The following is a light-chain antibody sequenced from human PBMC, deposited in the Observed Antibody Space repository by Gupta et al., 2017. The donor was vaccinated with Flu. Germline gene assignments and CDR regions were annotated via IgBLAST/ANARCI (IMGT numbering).Light chain of an antibody. V-gene: IGKV3-15*01. Sequence: ETIMTQSPAILSVSPGDTATLSCRASHSVSSRLAWYQQIPGQAPRLLIYGLSTRATGIPARFSGSGSGTEFTLTISSLQSEDFAVYYCLQDNHWPITFGQGTRMDIK. CDR3: LQDNHWPIT. CDR1: HSVSSR. CDR2: GLS. J-gene: IGKJ5*01.